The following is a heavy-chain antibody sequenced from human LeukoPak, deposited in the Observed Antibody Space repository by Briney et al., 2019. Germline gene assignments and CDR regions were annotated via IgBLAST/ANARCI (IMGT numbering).Heavy chain of an antibody. CDR3: ARDGRSIAVADLLDY. D-gene: IGHD6-19*01. CDR1: GYTFTGYY. Sequence: ASVKVSCKASGYTFTGYYMHWVRQAPGQGLEWMGWINPNSGGTNYAQKFQGRVTMTRDTSISTAYMELSRLRSDDTAVYYCARDGRSIAVADLLDYWGQGTLVTVSS. J-gene: IGHJ4*02. V-gene: IGHV1-2*02. CDR2: INPNSGGT.